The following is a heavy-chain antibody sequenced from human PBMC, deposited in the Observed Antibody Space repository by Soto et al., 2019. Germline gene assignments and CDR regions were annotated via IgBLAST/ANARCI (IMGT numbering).Heavy chain of an antibody. D-gene: IGHD3-10*01. J-gene: IGHJ6*02. CDR2: IWADGTNK. V-gene: IGHV3-33*01. CDR3: SRDQVNLAGMDV. Sequence: QVQLVESGGGVVQPGKSLRLSCAASGLTFRSFGMHWARQAPGKGLEWLAVIWADGTNKYYADSVKGRFTVSRDNSKKPLYLQMDSLRVEGPAGYYFSRDQVNLAGMDVWGPGTTVIVSS. CDR1: GLTFRSFG.